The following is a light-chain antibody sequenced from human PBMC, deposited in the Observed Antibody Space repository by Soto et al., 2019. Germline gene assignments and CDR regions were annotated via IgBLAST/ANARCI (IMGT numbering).Light chain of an antibody. CDR2: HAS. Sequence: DSQITQTPAALSRTLGDRAAMSCRASQSISNWLAWYQQKPGTAPKVLIYHASNLQSGVPSRFSGSGSGTEFTLTISSLQPDDFATYYCQQYNSYSFGQGTKVDIK. CDR3: QQYNSYS. J-gene: IGKJ1*01. CDR1: QSISNW. V-gene: IGKV1-5*01.